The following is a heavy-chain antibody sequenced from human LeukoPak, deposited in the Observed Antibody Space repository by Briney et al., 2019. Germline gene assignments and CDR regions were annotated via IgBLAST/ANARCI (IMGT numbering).Heavy chain of an antibody. CDR2: MKQDESEI. CDR3: ARFTSYYFDY. V-gene: IGHV3-7*01. Sequence: PGGSLRLSCAASGFTFRNHWMTWVRQAPGKGLEWVAHMKQDESEIYYADSVKGRFTISKDNAENSLYLQMNSLRAEDTAVYYCARFTSYYFDYWGQGTLVTVSS. CDR1: GFTFRNHW. D-gene: IGHD3-16*01. J-gene: IGHJ4*02.